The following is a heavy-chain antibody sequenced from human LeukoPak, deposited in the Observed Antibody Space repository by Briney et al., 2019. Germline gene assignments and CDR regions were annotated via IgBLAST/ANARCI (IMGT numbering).Heavy chain of an antibody. D-gene: IGHD2-15*01. CDR1: GGSFSGYY. CDR3: ARGRPPICSGGSCYYYYGMDV. V-gene: IGHV4-34*01. CDR2: INHSGST. J-gene: IGHJ6*02. Sequence: KSSETLSLTCAVYGGSFSGYYWSWIRQPPGKGLEWIGEINHSGSTNYNPSLKSRVTISVDTSKNQFSLKLSSVTAADTAVYYCARGRPPICSGGSCYYYYGMDVWGQGTTVTVSS.